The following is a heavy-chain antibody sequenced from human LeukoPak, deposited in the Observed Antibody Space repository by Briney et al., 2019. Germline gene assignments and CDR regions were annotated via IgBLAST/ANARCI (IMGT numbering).Heavy chain of an antibody. Sequence: GASVKVSCKASGYTFTGHYMHWVRQAPGQGLEWMGWINPNSGGTNYAQKFQGRVTMTRDTSISTAYMELSRLRSDDTAVYYCARPLPPYYYDSSGFDAFDIWGQGTMVTVSS. CDR3: ARPLPPYYYDSSGFDAFDI. V-gene: IGHV1-2*02. CDR2: INPNSGGT. D-gene: IGHD3-22*01. CDR1: GYTFTGHY. J-gene: IGHJ3*02.